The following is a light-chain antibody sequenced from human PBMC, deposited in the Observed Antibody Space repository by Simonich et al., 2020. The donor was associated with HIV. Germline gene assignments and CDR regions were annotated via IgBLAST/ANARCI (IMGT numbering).Light chain of an antibody. CDR2: YAS. CDR1: QSVASN. Sequence: EILMTQSPATLSVSPGERATLSCRASQSVASNLAWYQQKPGQAPRLLIYYASSRATGIPARFSGSGFGTEFTLTISSMQSEDFAVYYCQQYGSSPWTFGQGTKVEIK. V-gene: IGKV3-15*01. J-gene: IGKJ1*01. CDR3: QQYGSSPWT.